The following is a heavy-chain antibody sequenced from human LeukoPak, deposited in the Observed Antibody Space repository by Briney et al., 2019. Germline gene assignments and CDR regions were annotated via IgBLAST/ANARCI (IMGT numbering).Heavy chain of an antibody. J-gene: IGHJ6*03. Sequence: SETLSLTCTVSGGSISSYYWSWLRQPPGKGLEWIGYIYYNGSTNYNHSLKSRVNISVDTSKNQFSLKLSSVTAADTAVYYCARSSGRNYYYYMDVWGKGTTVTVSS. CDR3: ARSSGRNYYYYMDV. CDR2: IYYNGST. D-gene: IGHD3-10*01. V-gene: IGHV4-59*01. CDR1: GGSISSYY.